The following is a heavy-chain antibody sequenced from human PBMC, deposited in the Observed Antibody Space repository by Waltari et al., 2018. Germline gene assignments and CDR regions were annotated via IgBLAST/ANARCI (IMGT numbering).Heavy chain of an antibody. V-gene: IGHV4-59*01. J-gene: IGHJ4*02. D-gene: IGHD1-26*01. Sequence: QVQLQESGPGLVKPSDTLSLTCTVSGGSIRSYYWSWIRQPPGKGLEWIGYIYYSGSTNYNTALNSRVTISVNTSKNQYSRKLSSVAAADTAVYDCAVYFGGSYERYWGQGTLVTVSS. CDR2: IYYSGST. CDR3: AVYFGGSYERY. CDR1: GGSIRSYY.